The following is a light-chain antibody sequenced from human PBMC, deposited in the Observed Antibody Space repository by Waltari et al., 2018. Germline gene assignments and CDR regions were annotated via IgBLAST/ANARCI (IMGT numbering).Light chain of an antibody. V-gene: IGLV3-21*04. CDR3: QVWNNNSDHPYV. J-gene: IGLJ1*01. CDR1: DIGRKR. CDR2: YDR. Sequence: SYVLTQSSSVSVAPGETAHITCGGNDIGRKRVHWYQQKSGQAPVLVIYYDRDRPAGIPERFSGSKSDNTATLTISRVEAGDEADYYCQVWNNNSDHPYVFGTGTKVTVL.